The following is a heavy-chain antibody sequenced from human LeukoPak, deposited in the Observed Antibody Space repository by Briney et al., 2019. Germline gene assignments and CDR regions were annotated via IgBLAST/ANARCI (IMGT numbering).Heavy chain of an antibody. CDR2: IYHSGST. CDR3: ARDAGPYYYDSSSYYSGSDY. CDR1: GGSISSGGYY. J-gene: IGHJ4*02. V-gene: IGHV4-30-2*01. D-gene: IGHD3-22*01. Sequence: SQTLSLTCTVSGGSISSGGYYWSWIRQPPGKGREGIGDIYHSGSTYYNPYLKRRVTISVDTSKNQFPLKLRSVTAADTDVYYRARDAGPYYYDSSSYYSGSDYWGQGTLVTVSS.